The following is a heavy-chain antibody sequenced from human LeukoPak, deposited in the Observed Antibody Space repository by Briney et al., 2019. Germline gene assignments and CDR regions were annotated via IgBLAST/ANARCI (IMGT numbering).Heavy chain of an antibody. CDR3: ARDPGYCSGGSCYFDY. V-gene: IGHV4-59*01. Sequence: SETLSLTCTVSGGSISSYYWSWIRQPPGKGLEWIGYIYYSGSTNYNPSLKSRVTISVDMSKNQFSLKLSSVTAADTAVYYCARDPGYCSGGSCYFDYWGQGTLVTVSS. CDR2: IYYSGST. CDR1: GGSISSYY. J-gene: IGHJ4*02. D-gene: IGHD2-15*01.